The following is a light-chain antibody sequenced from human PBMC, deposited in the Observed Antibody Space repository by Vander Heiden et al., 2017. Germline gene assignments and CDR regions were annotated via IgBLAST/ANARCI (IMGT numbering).Light chain of an antibody. CDR1: SSNIGAGHD. Sequence: QSVLTQPPSVSGAPGQRVTISCTWSSSNIGAGHDVHRYQQLPKTAPKLPLYGNHNRTSASPDTFSGSKSDTSASLAITVLQAEDEADYYCQSYDSILSGVVFGGGTKLTVL. V-gene: IGLV1-40*01. J-gene: IGLJ2*01. CDR2: GNH. CDR3: QSYDSILSGVV.